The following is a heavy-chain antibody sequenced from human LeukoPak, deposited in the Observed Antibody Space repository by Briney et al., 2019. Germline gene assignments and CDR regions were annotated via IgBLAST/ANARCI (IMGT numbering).Heavy chain of an antibody. CDR2: ISGSAEST. CDR1: GFTFSSYA. D-gene: IGHD2-15*01. V-gene: IGHV3-23*01. CDR3: ARTVVIAAPSFAY. Sequence: GGSLRLSCAASGFTFSSYAMSWVRQAPGKGLEWVSTISGSAESTHYADSAKGRFTISRDNSQDTLYLQMNSLRVDDTAVYYCARTVVIAAPSFAYWGQGTLVSVS. J-gene: IGHJ4*02.